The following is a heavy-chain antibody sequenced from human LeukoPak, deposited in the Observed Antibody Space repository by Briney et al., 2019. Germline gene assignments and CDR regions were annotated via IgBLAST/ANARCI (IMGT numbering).Heavy chain of an antibody. CDR1: GGSLSHYF. Sequence: SETLSLTCTVSGGSLSHYFWSWIRQPPGKALEWIGYIYYSGSTNYNPSLKSRVTISVDTSKNQFSLKLSSVTAADTAVYYCASRGVNYDFWSGFSNYYGMDVWGQGTTVTVSS. V-gene: IGHV4-59*12. J-gene: IGHJ6*02. CDR2: IYYSGST. CDR3: ASRGVNYDFWSGFSNYYGMDV. D-gene: IGHD3-3*01.